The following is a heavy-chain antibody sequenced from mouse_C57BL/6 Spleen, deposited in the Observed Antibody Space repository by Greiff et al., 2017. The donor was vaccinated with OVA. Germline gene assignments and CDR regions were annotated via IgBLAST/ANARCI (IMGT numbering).Heavy chain of an antibody. CDR2: IFPGSGST. V-gene: IGHV1-75*01. CDR1: GYTFTDYY. J-gene: IGHJ2*01. CDR3: ARRWRAGTGGVFDY. Sequence: QVQLQQSGPELVKPGASVKISCKASGYTFTDYYINWVKQRPGQGLEWIGWIFPGSGSTYYNEKFKGKATLTVDKSSSTAYMLLSSLTSEDSAVYFGARRWRAGTGGVFDYWGQGTTLTVSS. D-gene: IGHD4-1*01.